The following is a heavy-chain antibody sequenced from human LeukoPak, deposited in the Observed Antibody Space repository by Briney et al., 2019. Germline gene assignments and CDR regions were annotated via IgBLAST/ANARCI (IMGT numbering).Heavy chain of an antibody. Sequence: SETLSLTCTVSGGSISSGSYYWSWIRQPAGKGLEWIGRIYTSGSTNYNPSLKSRVTISVDTSKNQFSLKLSSVTAADTAVYYCARDPSIWAENWFDPWGQGTLVTVSS. D-gene: IGHD2-21*01. CDR1: GGSISSGSYY. V-gene: IGHV4-61*02. CDR3: ARDPSIWAENWFDP. J-gene: IGHJ5*02. CDR2: IYTSGST.